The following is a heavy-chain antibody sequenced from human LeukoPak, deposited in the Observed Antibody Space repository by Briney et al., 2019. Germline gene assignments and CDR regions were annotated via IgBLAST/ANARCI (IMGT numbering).Heavy chain of an antibody. CDR3: ARAGSVMATDYYYGMDV. J-gene: IGHJ6*02. D-gene: IGHD5-24*01. Sequence: GGSLRLSCAASGFTFSDYYMTWIRQAPGKGLEWVSYISSSGSTIYYADSVKGRFTISRDNAKNSLYLQMNSLRAEDTAVYYCARAGSVMATDYYYGMDVWGQGTTVTVSS. CDR2: ISSSGSTI. V-gene: IGHV3-11*01. CDR1: GFTFSDYY.